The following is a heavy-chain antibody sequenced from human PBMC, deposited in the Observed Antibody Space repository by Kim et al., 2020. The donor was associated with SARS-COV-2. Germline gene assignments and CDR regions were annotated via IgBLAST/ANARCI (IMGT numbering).Heavy chain of an antibody. V-gene: IGHV4-34*01. D-gene: IGHD6-13*01. CDR3: ARPSYPGYSISRHRGWF. CDR2: INHSGST. CDR1: GGSFSGYY. Sequence: SETLSLTCAVYGGSFSGYYWSWIRQPPGKGLEWIGEINHSGSTNYNPSLKSRVTISVDTSKNQFSLKLSSVTAADTAVYYCARPSYPGYSISRHRGWF. J-gene: IGHJ5*01.